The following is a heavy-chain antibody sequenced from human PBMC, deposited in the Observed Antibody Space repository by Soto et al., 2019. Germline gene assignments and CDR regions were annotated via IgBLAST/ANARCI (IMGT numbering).Heavy chain of an antibody. J-gene: IGHJ3*02. D-gene: IGHD3-10*01. CDR1: GFTFSSYS. Sequence: EVQLVESGGGLVKPGVSLRLSCAASGFTFSSYSMNWVRQAPGKGLEWVSSISSSSSYIYYADSVKGRFTISRDNAKNSLYLQMNSLRAEDTAVYYCARDGFPYDAFDIWGQGTMVTVSS. V-gene: IGHV3-21*01. CDR3: ARDGFPYDAFDI. CDR2: ISSSSSYI.